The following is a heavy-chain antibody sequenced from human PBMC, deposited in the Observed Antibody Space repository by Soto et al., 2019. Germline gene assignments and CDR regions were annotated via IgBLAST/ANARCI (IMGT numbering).Heavy chain of an antibody. CDR3: ARGLGVPAAIPYYYYMDV. CDR2: IYYSGST. V-gene: IGHV4-39*01. Sequence: SETLSLTCTVSGGSISSSSYYWGWIRQPPGKGLEWIGSIYYSGSTYYNPSLKSRVTISVDTSKNQFSLKLSSVTAADTAVYYCARGLGVPAAIPYYYYMDVWGKGTTVTV. J-gene: IGHJ6*03. D-gene: IGHD2-2*01. CDR1: GGSISSSSYY.